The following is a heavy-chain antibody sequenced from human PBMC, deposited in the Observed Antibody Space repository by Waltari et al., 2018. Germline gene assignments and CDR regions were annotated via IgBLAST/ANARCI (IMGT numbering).Heavy chain of an antibody. CDR1: GYTFTSYY. CDR2: INPSGGST. D-gene: IGHD1-20*01. Sequence: QVQLVQSGAEVKKPGASVKVSCKASGYTFTSYYMHWVRQAPGQGLEWMGIINPSGGSTSYAQKFQGRVTMTRDTSTSTVYMELSSLRSEDTVVYYCARVITRTARQFYFDYWGQGTLVTVSS. J-gene: IGHJ4*02. V-gene: IGHV1-46*01. CDR3: ARVITRTARQFYFDY.